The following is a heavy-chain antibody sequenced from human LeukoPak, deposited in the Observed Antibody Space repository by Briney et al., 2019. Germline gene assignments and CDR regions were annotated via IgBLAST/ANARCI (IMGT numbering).Heavy chain of an antibody. CDR2: IRYDGSNK. V-gene: IGHV3-30*02. CDR3: AKENSVAGTFLVYYYYMDV. D-gene: IGHD6-19*01. J-gene: IGHJ6*03. CDR1: GFTFSSYG. Sequence: GGSLRLSCAASGFTFSSYGMHWVRQAPGKGLEWVAFIRYDGSNKCYADSVKGRFTISRDNSKNTLYLQMNSLRAEDTAVYYCAKENSVAGTFLVYYYYMDVWGKGTTVTISS.